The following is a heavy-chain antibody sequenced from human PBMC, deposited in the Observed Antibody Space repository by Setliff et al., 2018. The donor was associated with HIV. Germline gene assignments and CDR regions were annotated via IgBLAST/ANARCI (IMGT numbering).Heavy chain of an antibody. Sequence: ASVKVSCKASGYTFSSYDINWVRQATGQGLEWMGWMNPNSGNTGYAQKFQGRVTMTRDTSISTAYMELNNLKSEDTAVYYCATDLKGNYLDYFDSWGQGTLVTVS. CDR1: GYTFSSYD. J-gene: IGHJ4*02. CDR3: ATDLKGNYLDYFDS. CDR2: MNPNSGNT. V-gene: IGHV1-8*02. D-gene: IGHD1-7*01.